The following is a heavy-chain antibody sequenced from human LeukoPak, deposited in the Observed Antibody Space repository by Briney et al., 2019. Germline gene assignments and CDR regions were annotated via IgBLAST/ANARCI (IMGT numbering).Heavy chain of an antibody. V-gene: IGHV5-51*01. Sequence: GESLKISCKGSGYSFTSYWIGWVRQMSGKGLEWMGIIYPGDSDTRCSPSLQGQVTISADKSISTAYLQWSSLKASDTAMYYCARSEYSSPRYYYYGMDVWGQGTTVTVSS. CDR2: IYPGDSDT. CDR1: GYSFTSYW. J-gene: IGHJ6*02. D-gene: IGHD6-6*01. CDR3: ARSEYSSPRYYYYGMDV.